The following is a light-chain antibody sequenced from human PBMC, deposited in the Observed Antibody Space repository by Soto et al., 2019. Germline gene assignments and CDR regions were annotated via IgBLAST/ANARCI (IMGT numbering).Light chain of an antibody. CDR3: QQYGSLWT. CDR1: QTLSNY. CDR2: RAS. Sequence: DIQLTQSPSTLSASVGDTVTITCRASQTLSNYLAWYQQKPAKAPKLLIYRASTLESGVPSRFSGSGSGTDFTLTINSLQPDDFATYYCQQYGSLWTVGQGTKVDIK. V-gene: IGKV1-5*03. J-gene: IGKJ1*01.